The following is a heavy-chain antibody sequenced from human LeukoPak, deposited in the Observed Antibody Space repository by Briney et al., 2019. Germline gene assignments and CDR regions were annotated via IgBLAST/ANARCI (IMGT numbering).Heavy chain of an antibody. V-gene: IGHV1-2*04. CDR1: GYTFTGYY. Sequence: VASVKVSCTASGYTFTGYYMHWVRQAPGQGLEWMGWINPNSGGTNYAQKFQGWVTMTRDTSISTAYMELSRLRSDDTAVYYCARVGFSPRGFAFDIWGQGTMVTVSS. J-gene: IGHJ3*02. CDR3: ARVGFSPRGFAFDI. CDR2: INPNSGGT. D-gene: IGHD3-3*01.